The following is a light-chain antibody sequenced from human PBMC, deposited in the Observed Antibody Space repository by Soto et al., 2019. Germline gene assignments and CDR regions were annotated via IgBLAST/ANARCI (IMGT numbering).Light chain of an antibody. V-gene: IGLV1-40*01. CDR1: WSNIGAGHD. J-gene: IGLJ1*01. Sequence: QSLLTQPPSVSGAPGQSVTISCTGTWSNIGAGHDVHWYQKRPGTPPKLLIYGNTNRPSGVPDRFSGSKSGSSASLAITGLQAEDETDYYCQSFDSSLSIYIFGSGTKVTVL. CDR3: QSFDSSLSIYI. CDR2: GNT.